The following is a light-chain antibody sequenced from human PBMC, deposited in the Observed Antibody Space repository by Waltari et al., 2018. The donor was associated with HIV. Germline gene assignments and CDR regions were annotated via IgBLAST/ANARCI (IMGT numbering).Light chain of an antibody. Sequence: QPAVTQRPSASAAPGQRVTISCSGRSSNIGGNYVFCYQQLPGTAPRFLIYRDNQRPSGVPDRFSGSKSGTSASLAISGLRSEDEGDYFCATWDDSLSGVVFGGGTKLNVL. CDR2: RDN. V-gene: IGLV1-47*01. CDR1: SSNIGGNY. CDR3: ATWDDSLSGVV. J-gene: IGLJ2*01.